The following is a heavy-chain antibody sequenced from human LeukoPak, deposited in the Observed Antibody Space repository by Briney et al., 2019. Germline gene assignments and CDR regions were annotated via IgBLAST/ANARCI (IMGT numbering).Heavy chain of an antibody. CDR3: ARDLGYCSSTSCYLFIDY. V-gene: IGHV1-2*04. CDR1: GYTLTGYY. CDR2: INPNSGGT. D-gene: IGHD2-2*01. J-gene: IGHJ4*02. Sequence: ASVKVSCKASGYTLTGYYMHWVRQAPGQGLEWMGWINPNSGGTNYAQKFQGWVTMTRDTSISTAYMELSRLRSDDTAVYYCARDLGYCSSTSCYLFIDYWGQGTLVTVSS.